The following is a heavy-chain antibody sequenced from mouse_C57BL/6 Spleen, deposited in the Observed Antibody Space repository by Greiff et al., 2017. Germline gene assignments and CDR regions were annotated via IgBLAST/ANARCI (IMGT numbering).Heavy chain of an antibody. CDR2: INPGSGGT. J-gene: IGHJ2*01. CDR3: AREGIYYGNYVDY. Sequence: QVQLKQSGAELVRPGTSVKVSCKASGYAFTNYLIEWVKQRPGQGLEWIGVINPGSGGTNYNEKFKGKATLTADKSSSTAYMQLSSLTSEDSAVYFCAREGIYYGNYVDYWGQGTTLTVSS. D-gene: IGHD2-1*01. CDR1: GYAFTNYL. V-gene: IGHV1-54*01.